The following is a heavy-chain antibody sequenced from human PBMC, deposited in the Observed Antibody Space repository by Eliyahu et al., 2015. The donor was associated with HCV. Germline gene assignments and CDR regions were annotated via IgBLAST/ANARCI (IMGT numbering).Heavy chain of an antibody. D-gene: IGHD6-19*01. CDR1: GGSIXTYX. CDR3: ASGGGGIAVAGTGGWFDP. J-gene: IGHJ5*02. Sequence: QVQLQESGPGLVKPSETLSLTCTVSGGSIXTYXWSWIRQPPGKGLEWIGYIHYSGGTNYNPXLXSRVTISVDTSKNQFSLNLTSVTAADTAVYYCASGGGGIAVAGTGGWFDPWGQGTLVTVSS. CDR2: IHYSGGT. V-gene: IGHV4-59*01.